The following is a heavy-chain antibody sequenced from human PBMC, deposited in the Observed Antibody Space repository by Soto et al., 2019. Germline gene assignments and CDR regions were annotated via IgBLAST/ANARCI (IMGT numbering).Heavy chain of an antibody. J-gene: IGHJ6*02. D-gene: IGHD3-9*01. CDR3: ARDLGFDILTGYSYYYYYAMDV. Sequence: SVKVSCKASGGTFSSYAISWVRQAPGQGLEWMGGIIPIFGTANYAQKFQGRVTITADESTSTAYMELSSLRSEDTAVYFCARDLGFDILTGYSYYYYYAMDVWGQGTTVTVSS. CDR2: IIPIFGTA. V-gene: IGHV1-69*13. CDR1: GGTFSSYA.